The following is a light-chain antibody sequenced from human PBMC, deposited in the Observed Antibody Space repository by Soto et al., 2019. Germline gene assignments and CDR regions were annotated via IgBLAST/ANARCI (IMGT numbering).Light chain of an antibody. V-gene: IGKV3D-11*01. J-gene: IGKJ5*01. CDR2: DAS. Sequence: EFVLTQSPATLSLSPGERATLSCRASQGGTSSLAWYQQKPGQAPRLLIYDASNRAPGIPARFSGSGPGTDFTLTISSLEPEDFAVYYCQQRTNWQITFGQGTRLEIK. CDR1: QGGTSS. CDR3: QQRTNWQIT.